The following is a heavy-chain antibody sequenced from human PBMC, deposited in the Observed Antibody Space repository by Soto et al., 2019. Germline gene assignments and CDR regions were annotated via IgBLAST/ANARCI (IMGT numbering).Heavy chain of an antibody. V-gene: IGHV3-23*01. CDR3: AKVMVGATYYYYYGMDV. CDR1: GFTFSSYA. J-gene: IGHJ6*02. CDR2: ISGSGGST. Sequence: GSLKISCAASGFTFSSYAMSWVRQAPGKGLEWVSAISGSGGSTYYADSVKGWFTISRDNSKNTLYLQMNSLRAEDTAVYYCAKVMVGATYYYYYGMDVWGQGTTVTVSS. D-gene: IGHD1-26*01.